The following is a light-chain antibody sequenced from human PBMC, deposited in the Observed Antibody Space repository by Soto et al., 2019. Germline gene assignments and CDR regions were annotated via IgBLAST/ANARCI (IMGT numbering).Light chain of an antibody. CDR1: QSVNTNY. J-gene: IGKJ1*01. Sequence: EIVMTQSPATLSLSPGERATLSCRTSQSVNTNYVAWYQQKPGQAPRLLIYGASSRATGIPDRFSGSGSGTDFTLSISRLEPEDFAVYYCQQYSSLWTFGQGTKVDIK. CDR3: QQYSSLWT. CDR2: GAS. V-gene: IGKV3-20*01.